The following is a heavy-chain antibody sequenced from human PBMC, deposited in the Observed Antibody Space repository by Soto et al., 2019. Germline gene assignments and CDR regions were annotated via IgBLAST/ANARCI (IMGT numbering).Heavy chain of an antibody. CDR3: ARDFYYDILTGYRYFDY. CDR2: ISSSSSYI. V-gene: IGHV3-21*01. D-gene: IGHD3-9*01. Sequence: PGGSLRLSCAASGFTFSSYSMNWVRQAPGKGLEWVSSISSSSSYIYYADSVKGRFTISRDNAKNSLCLQMNSLRAEDTAVYYCARDFYYDILTGYRYFDYWGQGTLVTVSS. CDR1: GFTFSSYS. J-gene: IGHJ4*02.